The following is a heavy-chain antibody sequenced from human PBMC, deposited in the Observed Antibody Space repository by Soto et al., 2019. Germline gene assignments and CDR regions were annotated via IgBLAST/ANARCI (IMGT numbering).Heavy chain of an antibody. CDR3: ARDRWPRIAAAPMDV. D-gene: IGHD6-13*01. CDR2: IYSGGST. V-gene: IGHV3-66*01. J-gene: IGHJ6*02. Sequence: EVQLVESGGGLVQPGGSLRLSCAASGFTVSSNYMSWVRQAPGKGLEWVSVIYSGGSTYYADSVKGRFTISRDNSKNTLYLQMNSLRAEDTAVYYCARDRWPRIAAAPMDVWGQGTTVTVSS. CDR1: GFTVSSNY.